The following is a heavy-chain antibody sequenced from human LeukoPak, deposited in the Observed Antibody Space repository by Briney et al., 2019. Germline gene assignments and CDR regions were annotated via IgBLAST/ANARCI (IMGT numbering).Heavy chain of an antibody. CDR2: IYYSGST. CDR1: GGSISSGGYY. D-gene: IGHD3-16*02. CDR3: ARASYDYVWGSYRRYYFDY. Sequence: SQTLSLTCTVSGGSISSGGYYWSWIRQHPGKGLEWIGYIYYSGSTYYNPSLKSRVTISVDTSKNQLSLKLSSVTAADTAVYYCARASYDYVWGSYRRYYFDYWGQGTLVTVSS. J-gene: IGHJ4*02. V-gene: IGHV4-31*03.